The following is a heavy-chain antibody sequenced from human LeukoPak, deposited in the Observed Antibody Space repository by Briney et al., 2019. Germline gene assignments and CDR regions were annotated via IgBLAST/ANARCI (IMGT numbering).Heavy chain of an antibody. Sequence: SVKVSCKASGGTFSSYAISWVRQAPGQGLEWMGGIIPIFGTANYAQKFQGRVTITTDESTSTAYMELSSLRSEDTAVYYCARCYYGSGSYCPDAFDIWGQGTMVTVSS. CDR3: ARCYYGSGSYCPDAFDI. CDR2: IIPIFGTA. D-gene: IGHD3-10*01. V-gene: IGHV1-69*05. CDR1: GGTFSSYA. J-gene: IGHJ3*02.